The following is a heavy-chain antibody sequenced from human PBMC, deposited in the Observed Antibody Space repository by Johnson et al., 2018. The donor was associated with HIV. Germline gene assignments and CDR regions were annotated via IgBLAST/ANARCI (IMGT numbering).Heavy chain of an antibody. J-gene: IGHJ3*02. CDR3: AKQNRGSFDI. Sequence: VQLVEFGGGLIQPGGSLRLSCVGSGFTVSINYMSWVRQAPGKGLEWVSVIYSGGSTYYADSVKGRFTISRDTSKNTLYFQMNGLRAEDTAVYYCAKQNRGSFDIWGQGTMVTVSS. CDR2: IYSGGST. V-gene: IGHV3-53*01. CDR1: GFTVSINY. D-gene: IGHD1/OR15-1a*01.